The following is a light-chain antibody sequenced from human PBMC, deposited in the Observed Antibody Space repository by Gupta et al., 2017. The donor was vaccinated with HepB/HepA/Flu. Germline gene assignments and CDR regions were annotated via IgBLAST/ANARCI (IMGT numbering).Light chain of an antibody. J-gene: IGKJ1*01. CDR1: QSVDTN. Sequence: EIVMMQSPATLSVSPGERVTLSCRVSQSVDTNLAWYQQKPGQAPRLLIFGASTRATGIPARFSGSGSGTEFTLTISSLQSEDFAVYYCLQYNNWPPWTFGQGTKVEIK. V-gene: IGKV3-15*01. CDR3: LQYNNWPPWT. CDR2: GAS.